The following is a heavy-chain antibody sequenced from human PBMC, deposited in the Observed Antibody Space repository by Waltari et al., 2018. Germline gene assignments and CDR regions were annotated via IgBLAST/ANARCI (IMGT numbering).Heavy chain of an antibody. V-gene: IGHV3-7*01. Sequence: EVQLVESGGGLVQPGGSLRLPCAASGFTFRGFWMSWVRQVPGKGLEWVANIKQDGSEKYSVDSVKGRFTISRDNAKNSLSLQMNSLRAEDTAVYFCARLYNTGWYGIDYWGQGTLVTVSS. CDR2: IKQDGSEK. D-gene: IGHD6-19*01. J-gene: IGHJ4*02. CDR3: ARLYNTGWYGIDY. CDR1: GFTFRGFW.